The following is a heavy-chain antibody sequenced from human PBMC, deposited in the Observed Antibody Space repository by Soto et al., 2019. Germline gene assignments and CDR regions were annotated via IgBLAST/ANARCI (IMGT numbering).Heavy chain of an antibody. D-gene: IGHD2-2*01. V-gene: IGHV3-15*01. Sequence: LRLSCEASGFTFSNAWMNWVRQGPGKGLEWLGRIKSKVDGGTADYGAATKGRFSISRDDLKNMLYLQMNSLKPDDTAVYYCTTLSYLYYDGMDVWGQGTTVTVSS. CDR2: IKSKVDGGTA. J-gene: IGHJ6*02. CDR3: TTLSYLYYDGMDV. CDR1: GFTFSNAW.